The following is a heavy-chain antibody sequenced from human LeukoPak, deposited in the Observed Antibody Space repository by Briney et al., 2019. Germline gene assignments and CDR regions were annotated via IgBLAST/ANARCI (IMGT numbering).Heavy chain of an antibody. D-gene: IGHD3-9*01. V-gene: IGHV3-48*03. Sequence: GESLRLSCAASGFTFSSYEMNWVRQAPGKGLEWVSYISSSGSTIYYADSVKGRFTISRDNAKNSLYLQMNSLRAEDTAVYYCAREDYDILTGYFSNFDYWGQGTLVTVSS. CDR3: AREDYDILTGYFSNFDY. CDR1: GFTFSSYE. CDR2: ISSSGSTI. J-gene: IGHJ4*02.